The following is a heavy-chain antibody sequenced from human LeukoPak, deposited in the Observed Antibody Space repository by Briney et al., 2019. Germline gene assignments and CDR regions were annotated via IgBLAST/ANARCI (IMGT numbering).Heavy chain of an antibody. CDR2: IYTSGST. CDR3: TRGGELMNY. J-gene: IGHJ4*02. D-gene: IGHD1-26*01. Sequence: SETLSLTCTVSGGSVNSGNYYWTWIRQPAGKGLEWIGRIYTSGSTNYNPSLKSRVTISIDASKNQFSLRLSSVTAADTAVYYCTRGGELMNYWGQGTLVTVSS. V-gene: IGHV4-61*02. CDR1: GGSVNSGNYY.